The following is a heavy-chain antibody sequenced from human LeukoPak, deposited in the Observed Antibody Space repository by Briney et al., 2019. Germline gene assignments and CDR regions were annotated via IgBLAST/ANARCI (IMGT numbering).Heavy chain of an antibody. Sequence: LETLSLTCTVSGGSISSYYWGWIRQPPGKGLEWIGSIYYSGSTYYNPSLKSRVTISVDTSKNQFSLKLSSVTAADTAVYYCASYPLKFWSGFQFRDYWGQGTLVTVSS. CDR3: ASYPLKFWSGFQFRDY. CDR1: GGSISSYY. D-gene: IGHD3-3*01. CDR2: IYYSGST. J-gene: IGHJ4*02. V-gene: IGHV4-39*01.